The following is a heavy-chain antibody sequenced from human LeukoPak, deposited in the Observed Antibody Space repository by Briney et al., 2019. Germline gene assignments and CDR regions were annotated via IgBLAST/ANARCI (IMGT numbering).Heavy chain of an antibody. Sequence: SETLSLTCAVYGGSFSGYYWSWIRQPPGNGLELIGEINHSGSTNYNPSLKSRVTISVDTSKNQFSLKLSSVTAADTAVYYCARGPPRYTNYYYYMDVWGKGTTVTVSS. J-gene: IGHJ6*03. D-gene: IGHD2-2*02. CDR1: GGSFSGYY. CDR3: ARGPPRYTNYYYYMDV. V-gene: IGHV4-34*01. CDR2: INHSGST.